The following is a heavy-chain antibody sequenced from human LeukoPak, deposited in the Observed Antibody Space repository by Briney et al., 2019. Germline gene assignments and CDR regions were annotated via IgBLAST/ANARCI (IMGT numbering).Heavy chain of an antibody. Sequence: GESLKISCAASGFTFSSYAMHWVRQAPGKGLEWVAVISYDGSNKYYADSVKGRFTISRDNSKNTLYLQMNSLRAEDTAVYYCARHMAAAGYSWDYWGQGTLVTVSS. CDR3: ARHMAAAGYSWDY. J-gene: IGHJ4*02. V-gene: IGHV3-30*14. D-gene: IGHD6-13*01. CDR2: ISYDGSNK. CDR1: GFTFSSYA.